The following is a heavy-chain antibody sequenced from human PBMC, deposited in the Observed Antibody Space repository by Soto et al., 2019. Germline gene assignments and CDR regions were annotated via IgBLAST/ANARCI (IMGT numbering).Heavy chain of an antibody. V-gene: IGHV3-30*18. CDR2: ISYDGSNK. Sequence: QVQLVESGGGVVQPGRSLRLSCAASGFTFSSYGMHWVRQAPGKGLEWVAVISYDGSNKYYADSVKGRFTISRDNSKNTLYMQMDSLRAEDTDVYYCANELLEWLLRQRGDFGYWGQGTLVTVSS. D-gene: IGHD3-3*01. J-gene: IGHJ4*02. CDR3: ANELLEWLLRQRGDFGY. CDR1: GFTFSSYG.